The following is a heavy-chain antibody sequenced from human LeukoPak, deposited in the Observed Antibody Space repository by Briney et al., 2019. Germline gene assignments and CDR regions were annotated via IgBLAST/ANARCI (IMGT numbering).Heavy chain of an antibody. CDR2: IKSKTDGGTT. V-gene: IGHV3-15*07. Sequence: GGSLRLSCAASGFTFSNAWMNWVRQAPGKGLEWVGRIKSKTDGGTTDYAAPVKGRFTISRDDSKNTLYLQMNSLKTEDTAVYYCTADTYYDYVWGSYGSDYWGQGTLVTVSP. CDR1: GFTFSNAW. D-gene: IGHD3-16*01. CDR3: TADTYYDYVWGSYGSDY. J-gene: IGHJ4*02.